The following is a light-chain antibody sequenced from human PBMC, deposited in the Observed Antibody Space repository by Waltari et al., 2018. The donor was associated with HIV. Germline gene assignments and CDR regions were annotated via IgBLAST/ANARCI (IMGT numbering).Light chain of an antibody. CDR3: NSYRSSTTPCV. CDR1: SSDVGGHNY. Sequence: QSALTQPASVSGSPGQSITISCTGTSSDVGGHNYVSWYQQHPGKAPKLLIYEVSNRPSGVSNRFSGSKSGNTASRTISGLQAEDEADYYGNSYRSSTTPCVFGTGTKVTVL. V-gene: IGLV2-14*01. CDR2: EVS. J-gene: IGLJ1*01.